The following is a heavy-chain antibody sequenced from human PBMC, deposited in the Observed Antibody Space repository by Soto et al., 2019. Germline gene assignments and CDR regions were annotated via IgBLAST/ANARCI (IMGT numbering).Heavy chain of an antibody. V-gene: IGHV3-21*01. Sequence: PGGSLRLSCAASGFTFSSYSMNWVRQAPGEGLEWVASISSSSSYIYYAYSVKGRFTISRDNAKNSLYLQMNSLRAEDTAVYYCARTLTSITGTGLDAFDIGGQGTMVIVSS. CDR1: GFTFSSYS. J-gene: IGHJ3*02. CDR3: ARTLTSITGTGLDAFDI. D-gene: IGHD1-7*01. CDR2: ISSSSSYI.